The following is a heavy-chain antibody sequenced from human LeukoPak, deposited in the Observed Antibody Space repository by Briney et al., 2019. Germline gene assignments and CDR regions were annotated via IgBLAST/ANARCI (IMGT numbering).Heavy chain of an antibody. Sequence: ASVRASCTASGYTFTIYYMHWVRQAPGQGLEWMGIINPSGGSTSYAQKFQGRVTMTRDTSTSTVYMELSSLRSEDTAVYYCARDLRHNWFDPWGQGTLVTVSS. V-gene: IGHV1-46*01. J-gene: IGHJ5*02. CDR2: INPSGGST. CDR1: GYTFTIYY. CDR3: ARDLRHNWFDP.